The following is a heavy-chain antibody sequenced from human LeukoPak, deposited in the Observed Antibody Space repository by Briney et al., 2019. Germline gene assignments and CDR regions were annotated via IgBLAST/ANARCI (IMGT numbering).Heavy chain of an antibody. CDR1: GFTFSSYS. D-gene: IGHD6-13*01. J-gene: IGHJ4*02. Sequence: GGSLRLSCAASGFTFSSYSINWVRQAPGKGLEWVSSITSSTSYIYYADSVKGRFTISRDNAKNSLYLQMNSLRAEDTAVYFCASGQSSSWYRFDSWGQGTLVTVSS. V-gene: IGHV3-21*01. CDR2: ITSSTSYI. CDR3: ASGQSSSWYRFDS.